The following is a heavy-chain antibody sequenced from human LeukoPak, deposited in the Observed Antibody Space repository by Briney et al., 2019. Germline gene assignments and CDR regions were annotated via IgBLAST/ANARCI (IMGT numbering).Heavy chain of an antibody. CDR3: ARPWSSGWYGDAFDI. Sequence: GESLKISCKGSGYSFTSYWIGWVRQMPGKGLEWMGIIYPGDSDTRYSPSFQGQVTISADKSISTAYLQWGSLKASDTAMYYCARPWSSGWYGDAFDIWGQGTMVTVSS. J-gene: IGHJ3*02. V-gene: IGHV5-51*01. CDR2: IYPGDSDT. D-gene: IGHD6-19*01. CDR1: GYSFTSYW.